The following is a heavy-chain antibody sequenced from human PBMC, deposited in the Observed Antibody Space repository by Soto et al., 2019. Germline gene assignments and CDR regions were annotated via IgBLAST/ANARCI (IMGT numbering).Heavy chain of an antibody. Sequence: EVQLVESGGGLVQPGGSLRISCATSGLSFSSYGMNWVRQAPGKGLEWVSYISTSTSTIYYADSVKGRFTISRDNAKNSVYLQMNSLRAEDTAVYYCASRFGELTAYWGQGNLVHVSS. D-gene: IGHD3-10*01. CDR3: ASRFGELTAY. CDR2: ISTSTSTI. J-gene: IGHJ4*02. CDR1: GLSFSSYG. V-gene: IGHV3-48*01.